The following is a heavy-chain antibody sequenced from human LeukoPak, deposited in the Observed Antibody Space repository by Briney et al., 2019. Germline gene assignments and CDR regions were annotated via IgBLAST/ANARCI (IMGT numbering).Heavy chain of an antibody. Sequence: GGSLRLSCAASGFAISDYSMNWVRQVPGKGLEWVSYISSSSNKVYYADSVKGRFTISRDNAKNSLSLQMNSLRADDTAVYYCARNFYCGGDCAISYFDYWGQGTLVTVSS. CDR3: ARNFYCGGDCAISYFDY. J-gene: IGHJ4*02. CDR1: GFAISDYS. D-gene: IGHD2-21*02. V-gene: IGHV3-48*01. CDR2: ISSSSNKV.